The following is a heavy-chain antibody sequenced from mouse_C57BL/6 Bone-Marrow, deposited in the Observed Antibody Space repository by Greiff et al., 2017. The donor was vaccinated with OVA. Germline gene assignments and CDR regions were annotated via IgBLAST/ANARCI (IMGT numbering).Heavy chain of an antibody. Sequence: EVKLVESGGGLVQPGGSMKLSCAASGFTFSDAWMDWVRQSPEKGLEWVAEIRNKANNHATYYAESVKGRFTSSRDDSKSSVYLQMNSLRAEDTGIYYCTGGYYKKGAMDYWGQGTSVTVSS. CDR3: TGGYYKKGAMDY. V-gene: IGHV6-6*01. D-gene: IGHD2-3*01. J-gene: IGHJ4*01. CDR2: IRNKANNHAT. CDR1: GFTFSDAW.